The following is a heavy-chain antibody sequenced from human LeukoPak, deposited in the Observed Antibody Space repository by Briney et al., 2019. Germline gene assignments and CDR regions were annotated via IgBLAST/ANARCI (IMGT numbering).Heavy chain of an antibody. CDR3: ASAEKYYHDSSGAFDI. J-gene: IGHJ3*02. CDR2: INHSGST. V-gene: IGHV4-34*01. CDR1: GGSFSGYY. Sequence: SETLSLACAVYGGSFSGYYWSWIRHPPGKGLEWIGEINHSGSTNYNPSLKSRVTISVDTSKNQFSLKLSSVTAADTAVYYCASAEKYYHDSSGAFDIWGQGTMVTVSS. D-gene: IGHD3-22*01.